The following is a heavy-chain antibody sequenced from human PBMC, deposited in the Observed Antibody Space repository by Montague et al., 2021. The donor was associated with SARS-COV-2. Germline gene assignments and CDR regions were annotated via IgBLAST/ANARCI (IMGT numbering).Heavy chain of an antibody. D-gene: IGHD3-22*01. CDR2: IYYSGST. V-gene: IGHV4-39*01. J-gene: IGHJ3*02. CDR1: GGSISSSNYY. CDR3: ARPTYYYDSSGSDAFDI. Sequence: SETLSLTCTVSGGSISSSNYYWGWIRQPPGKGLEWIGSIYYSGSTYYNPSLKSRVTIFVDTSTNQFSLKLSSVTAADTAVYYCARPTYYYDSSGSDAFDIWGQGTMVTVSS.